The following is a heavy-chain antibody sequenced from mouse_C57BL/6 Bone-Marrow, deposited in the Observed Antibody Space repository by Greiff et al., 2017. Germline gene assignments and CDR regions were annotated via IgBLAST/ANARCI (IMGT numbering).Heavy chain of an antibody. V-gene: IGHV1-55*01. CDR2: IYPGSGST. J-gene: IGHJ2*01. Sequence: VQLQQPGAELVKPGASVKMSCKASGYTFTSYWITWVKQRPGQGLEWIGDIYPGSGSTNYNEKFKSKATLTVDTSTSTAYMQLSSLTSEDSAVYYCARIYYDYDLDYWGQGTTLTVSS. CDR3: ARIYYDYDLDY. D-gene: IGHD2-4*01. CDR1: GYTFTSYW.